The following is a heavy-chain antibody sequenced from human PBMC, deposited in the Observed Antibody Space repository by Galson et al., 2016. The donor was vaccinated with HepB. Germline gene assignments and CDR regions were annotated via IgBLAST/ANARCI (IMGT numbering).Heavy chain of an antibody. CDR3: ARPRRNYNDRRGYYSF. D-gene: IGHD3-22*01. V-gene: IGHV4-34*01. CDR1: GGSFTGYF. CDR2: INHLGTT. Sequence: SETLSLTCNVSGGSFTGYFWSWLRQSPAKGLAWIGEINHLGTTNYNPSLKSRVTISVDTSTRQISLNMTSVTAADTAEYYCARPRRNYNDRRGYYSFWGQGTLVTVSS. J-gene: IGHJ4*02.